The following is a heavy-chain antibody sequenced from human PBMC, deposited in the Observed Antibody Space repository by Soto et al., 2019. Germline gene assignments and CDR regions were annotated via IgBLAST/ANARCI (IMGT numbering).Heavy chain of an antibody. D-gene: IGHD5-18*01. CDR3: AHRPRGYGYHVEY. V-gene: IGHV2-5*06. Sequence: QITLKESGPTLVKPTQTLTLTCTFSGFSLNTRGVGVGWIRQPPGKALEGLALIYCDDDEGYRPSLRSRLTSTKDTSKDQVLLTRTTMDSVDTATYFCAHRPRGYGYHVEYWGQGTRVSFSS. CDR2: IYCDDDE. J-gene: IGHJ4*02. CDR1: GFSLNTRGVG.